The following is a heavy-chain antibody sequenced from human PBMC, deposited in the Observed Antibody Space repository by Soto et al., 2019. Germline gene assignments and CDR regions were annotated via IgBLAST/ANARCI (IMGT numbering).Heavy chain of an antibody. CDR3: ARSAAPAGYDY. CDR1: GGSISSYY. J-gene: IGHJ4*02. D-gene: IGHD6-6*01. CDR2: IYYSGST. V-gene: IGHV4-59*08. Sequence: SETLSLTCTVSGGSISSYYWSWIRQPPGKGLEWIGYIYYSGSTNYNPSLKSRVTISVDTSKNQFSLKLSSVTAADTAVYYCARSAAPAGYDYWGQGTLVTVSS.